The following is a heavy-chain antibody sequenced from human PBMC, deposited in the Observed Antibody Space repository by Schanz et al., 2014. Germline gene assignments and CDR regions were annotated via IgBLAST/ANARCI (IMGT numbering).Heavy chain of an antibody. V-gene: IGHV1-69*02. D-gene: IGHD6-19*01. J-gene: IGHJ6*02. CDR1: RSTFSSYG. CDR2: IMPLRGIG. CDR3: TRLRRADPNGFDV. Sequence: QVQLVQSGAEVKKPGSSVKVSCKASRSTFSSYGITWVRQVPGQGLEWLGRIMPLRGIGNNAWKFQDRLTITADKSMNITYMELSSLGTEDTAVYYCTRLRRADPNGFDVWGQGTTVTVS.